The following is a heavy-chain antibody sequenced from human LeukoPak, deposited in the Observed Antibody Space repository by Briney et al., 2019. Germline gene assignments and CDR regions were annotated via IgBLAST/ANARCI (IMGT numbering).Heavy chain of an antibody. CDR3: ARHALLGFGAFDI. CDR2: IYYSGST. CDR1: GGSISSCY. D-gene: IGHD3-3*01. V-gene: IGHV4-59*08. J-gene: IGHJ3*02. Sequence: SETLSLTCTVSGGSISSCYWSWIRQPPGKGLEWIGYIYYSGSTNYNPSLKSRVTISVDTSKNQFSLKLSSVTAADTAVYYCARHALLGFGAFDIWGQGTMVTVSS.